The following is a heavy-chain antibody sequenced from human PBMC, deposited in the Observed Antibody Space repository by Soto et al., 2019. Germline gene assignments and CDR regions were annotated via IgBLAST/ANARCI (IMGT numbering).Heavy chain of an antibody. J-gene: IGHJ4*02. Sequence: PGGSLRLSCAASGFTVSIKYMSWVRQAPGKGLEWVSVIYSGGSTFYADSVRGRFTISRDNSKNTVNLQMNSLRAEDTAVYYCARDPWAADYWGQGTLVTVSS. D-gene: IGHD3-16*01. V-gene: IGHV3-66*01. CDR2: IYSGGST. CDR1: GFTVSIKY. CDR3: ARDPWAADY.